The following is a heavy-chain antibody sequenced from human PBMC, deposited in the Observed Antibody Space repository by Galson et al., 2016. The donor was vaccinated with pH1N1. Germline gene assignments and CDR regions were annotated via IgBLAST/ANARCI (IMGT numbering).Heavy chain of an antibody. J-gene: IGHJ4*02. CDR3: ATDGASRGIGASDYGVSDY. V-gene: IGHV3-30*02. CDR1: GFNFRNYG. D-gene: IGHD4/OR15-4a*01. CDR2: VRNDGAKK. Sequence: SLRLSCAASGFNFRNYGMHWVRQTPGKGLDWVSFVRNDGAKKQYVDSVKGRFTISKDNYKNTLYLQMNSVRPEDTAVYYCATDGASRGIGASDYGVSDYWGQGPLVTVSS.